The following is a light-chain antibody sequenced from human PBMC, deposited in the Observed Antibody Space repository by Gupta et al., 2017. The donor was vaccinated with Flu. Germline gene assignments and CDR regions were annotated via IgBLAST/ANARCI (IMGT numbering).Light chain of an antibody. J-gene: IGKJ1*01. V-gene: IGKV3-11*01. CDR3: QQCSISPRT. CDR2: YAS. CDR1: LGVSNH. Sequence: GDRATLTCRASLGVSNHLAWYQQKPGKIPRLLIYYASTMDSGIPCRFSGGGSGTDFTLTISSLETEDFAIYYCQQCSISPRTFGQGTKVEIK.